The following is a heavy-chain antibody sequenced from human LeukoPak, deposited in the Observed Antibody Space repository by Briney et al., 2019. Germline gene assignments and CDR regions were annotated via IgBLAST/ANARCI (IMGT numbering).Heavy chain of an antibody. V-gene: IGHV1-24*01. CDR3: ATDLPGYGDYEVLDP. CDR2: FDPEDGET. D-gene: IGHD4-17*01. CDR1: GYTLTELS. Sequence: ASVKVSCKVSGYTLTELSVHWVRQAPGKGLEWMGGFDPEDGETIYAQKFQGRVTMTEDTSTDTAYMELSSLRSEDTAVYYCATDLPGYGDYEVLDPWGQGTLVTVSS. J-gene: IGHJ5*02.